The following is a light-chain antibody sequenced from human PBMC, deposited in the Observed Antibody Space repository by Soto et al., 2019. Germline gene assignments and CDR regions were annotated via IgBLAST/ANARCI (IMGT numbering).Light chain of an antibody. CDR3: AVWDDSLNAYA. J-gene: IGLJ2*01. CDR2: GNN. CDR1: SSNVGTNT. V-gene: IGLV1-44*01. Sequence: QSVLTQAPSASGTPGQRVLISCSGSSSNVGTNTVNWYQQLPGTAPRLLVYGNNQRPSGIPDRFSGSKSGTSASLAISGLQSEDEADYYCAVWDDSLNAYAFGGGTKLTVL.